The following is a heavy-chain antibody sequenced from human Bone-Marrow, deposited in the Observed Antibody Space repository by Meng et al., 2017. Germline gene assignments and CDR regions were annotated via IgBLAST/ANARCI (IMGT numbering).Heavy chain of an antibody. CDR1: GFTFSSYG. D-gene: IGHD3-16*01. Sequence: GESLKISCAASGFTFSSYGMHWVRQAPGKGLEWVAVIWYDGSNKYYADSVKGRFTISRDNSKNTPYLQMNSLRAEDTAVYYCARDFDYVWGSLGYWGQGTLVTVSS. V-gene: IGHV3-33*01. J-gene: IGHJ4*02. CDR2: IWYDGSNK. CDR3: ARDFDYVWGSLGY.